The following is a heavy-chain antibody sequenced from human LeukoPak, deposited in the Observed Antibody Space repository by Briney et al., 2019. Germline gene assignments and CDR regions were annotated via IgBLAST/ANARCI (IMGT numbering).Heavy chain of an antibody. D-gene: IGHD6-13*01. J-gene: IGHJ4*02. V-gene: IGHV3-23*01. CDR3: AKDYSSSWYYSDY. Sequence: GGSLRLSCAASGFTFSVHAMSWIRQAPGKGLEWVSGISGSGGGTNYADSVKGRFTVSRDNSKNTLYLQMNSLRAEDTAVYYCAKDYSSSWYYSDYWGQGTLVTVSS. CDR2: ISGSGGGT. CDR1: GFTFSVHA.